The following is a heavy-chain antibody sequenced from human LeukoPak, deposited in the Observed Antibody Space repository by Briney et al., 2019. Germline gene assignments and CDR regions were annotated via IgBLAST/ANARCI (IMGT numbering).Heavy chain of an antibody. CDR2: IYPSDSDT. D-gene: IGHD3-10*01. Sequence: GESLEISCKTSGYNFTTFWIGWVRQLPGKGLEWMGIIYPSDSDTRYSPSFQGQVTISADKSINTVYLHWNSLKASDTAMYYCASFHISGKSYNGLHYWGQGTLVTVSS. J-gene: IGHJ4*02. CDR1: GYNFTTFW. V-gene: IGHV5-51*01. CDR3: ASFHISGKSYNGLHY.